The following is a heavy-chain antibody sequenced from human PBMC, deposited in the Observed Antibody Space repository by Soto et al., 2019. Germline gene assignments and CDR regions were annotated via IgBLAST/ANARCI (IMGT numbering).Heavy chain of an antibody. V-gene: IGHV1-69*06. CDR3: ASSKVVVITVFDY. Sequence: SVKVSCKASGGTFSSYAISWVRQAPGQGLEWMGGIIPIFGTANYAQKFQGRVTITADKSTSTAYMELSSLRSEDTAVYYCASSKVVVITVFDYWGHGTLVTVSS. J-gene: IGHJ4*01. CDR1: GGTFSSYA. CDR2: IIPIFGTA. D-gene: IGHD3-22*01.